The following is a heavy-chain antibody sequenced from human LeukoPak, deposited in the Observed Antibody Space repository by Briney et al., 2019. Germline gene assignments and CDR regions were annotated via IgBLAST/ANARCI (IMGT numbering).Heavy chain of an antibody. J-gene: IGHJ3*02. CDR1: GYTFTGYG. CDR2: ISAYNGNT. CDR3: ARERGRSIAVAGNFDI. D-gene: IGHD6-19*01. V-gene: IGHV1-18*01. Sequence: ASVKVSCKASGYTFTGYGISWVRQAPGQGLEWMGWISAYNGNTNYAQKLQGRVTMTTDTSTSTAYMELRSLRSGDTAVYYCARERGRSIAVAGNFDIWGQGTMVTVSS.